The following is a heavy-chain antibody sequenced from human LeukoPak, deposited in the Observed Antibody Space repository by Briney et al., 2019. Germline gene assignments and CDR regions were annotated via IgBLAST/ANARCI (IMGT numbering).Heavy chain of an antibody. CDR3: AKDRGGAYFDY. CDR1: VFTVSSNY. CDR2: ISGSGGST. D-gene: IGHD2-21*01. J-gene: IGHJ4*02. V-gene: IGHV3-23*01. Sequence: GGSLRLSCAASVFTVSSNYMSWVRQAPGKGLEWVSGISGSGGSTYYADSVKGRFTISRDNTKNTLYLQMSSLRAEDTAVYYCAKDRGGAYFDYWGQGTLVTVSS.